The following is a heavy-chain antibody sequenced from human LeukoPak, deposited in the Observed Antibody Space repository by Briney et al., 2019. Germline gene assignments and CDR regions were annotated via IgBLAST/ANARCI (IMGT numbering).Heavy chain of an antibody. CDR3: ARHRSGYSSGWTFDY. CDR1: GVSFSVYY. V-gene: IGHV4-59*08. CDR2: INYSGST. Sequence: PSGTLSLTCAASGVSFSVYYWSWIRQPPGKGLEWVGYINYSGSTNYNASLKSRVSISVDTSKKQFSLQLTSVTAADKAVYYCARHRSGYSSGWTFDYWGQGTLVTVSS. D-gene: IGHD6-19*01. J-gene: IGHJ4*02.